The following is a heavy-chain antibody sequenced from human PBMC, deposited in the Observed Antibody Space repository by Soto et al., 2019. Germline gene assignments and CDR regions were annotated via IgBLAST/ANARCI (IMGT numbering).Heavy chain of an antibody. CDR1: GFTFSSYG. D-gene: IGHD6-25*01. CDR3: AKDRRPDYYYGMDV. V-gene: IGHV3-30*18. Sequence: QVQLVESGGGVVQPGRSLRLSCAASGFTFSSYGMHWVRQAPGKGLEWVAVISYDGSNKYYADSVKGRFTISRDNSKNTLYLQMNGVRAEDTAVYYCAKDRRPDYYYGMDVWGQGTTVTVSS. J-gene: IGHJ6*02. CDR2: ISYDGSNK.